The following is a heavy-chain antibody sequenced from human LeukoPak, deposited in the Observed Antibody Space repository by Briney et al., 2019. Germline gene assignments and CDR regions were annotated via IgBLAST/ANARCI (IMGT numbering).Heavy chain of an antibody. J-gene: IGHJ5*02. Sequence: ETLSLTCAVYGGSFSGYYWSWIRQPPGKGLEWIGEINHSGSTNYNPSLKSRVTISVDTSKNQFSLKLSSVTAADTAVYYCARRRVITNGRWFDPWGQGTLVTVSP. CDR2: INHSGST. CDR3: ARRRVITNGRWFDP. V-gene: IGHV4-34*01. CDR1: GGSFSGYY. D-gene: IGHD3-22*01.